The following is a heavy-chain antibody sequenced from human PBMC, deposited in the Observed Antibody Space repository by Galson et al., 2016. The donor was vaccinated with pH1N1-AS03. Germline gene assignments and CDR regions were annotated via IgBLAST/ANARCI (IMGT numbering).Heavy chain of an antibody. CDR1: GGSISSSTW. CDR3: AAGRTNAFDF. D-gene: IGHD1-14*01. Sequence: ETLSLTCVVSGGSISSSTWWSWVRQSPRKGLGWIGEIYHSGSTNYNPSLKSRVTMSVDKSKNQFSLKLNSVTAADTAVYYCAAGRTNAFDFWGQGTKVTVSS. CDR2: IYHSGST. V-gene: IGHV4-4*02. J-gene: IGHJ3*01.